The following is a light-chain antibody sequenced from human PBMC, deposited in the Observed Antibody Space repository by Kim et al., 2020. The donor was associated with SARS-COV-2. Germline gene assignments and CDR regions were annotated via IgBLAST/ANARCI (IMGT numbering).Light chain of an antibody. CDR1: QDISNY. V-gene: IGKV1-33*01. CDR2: DAS. Sequence: DIQMTQSPSSLSASVGDRVTITCQASQDISNYLNWYQQKPGKAPKLLIYDASNLETGVPSRFSGSGSGTDFTFTISSLQPEDIATYYCQQRDTFGQATKLEI. CDR3: QQRDT. J-gene: IGKJ2*01.